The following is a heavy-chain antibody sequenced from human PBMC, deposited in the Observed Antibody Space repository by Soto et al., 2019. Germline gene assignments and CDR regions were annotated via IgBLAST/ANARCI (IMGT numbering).Heavy chain of an antibody. V-gene: IGHV1-69*13. CDR1: GGTFSSYA. Sequence: GASVKVSCKASGGTFSSYAISWVRQAPGQGLEWMGGIIPIFGTANYAQKFQGRVTITADESTSTAYMELSSLRSEDTAVYYCARDSNYYGSGSYFGPFDYWGQGTLVTVSS. D-gene: IGHD3-10*01. CDR3: ARDSNYYGSGSYFGPFDY. CDR2: IIPIFGTA. J-gene: IGHJ4*02.